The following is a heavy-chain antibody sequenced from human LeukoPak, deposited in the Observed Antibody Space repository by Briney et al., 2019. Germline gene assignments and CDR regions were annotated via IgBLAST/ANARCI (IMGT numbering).Heavy chain of an antibody. V-gene: IGHV3-7*01. CDR1: GFTFSSYA. CDR2: IKQDGSEK. J-gene: IGHJ4*02. D-gene: IGHD3-10*01. CDR3: ARDKYYYGSGSPLDIDY. Sequence: PGGSLRLSCAASGFTFSSYAMSWVRQAPGKGLEWVANIKQDGSEKYYVDSVKGRFTISRDNAKNSLYLQMNSLRAEDTAVYYCARDKYYYGSGSPLDIDYWGQGTLVTVSS.